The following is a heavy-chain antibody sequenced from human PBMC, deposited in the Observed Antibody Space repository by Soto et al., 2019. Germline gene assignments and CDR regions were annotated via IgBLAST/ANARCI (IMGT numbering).Heavy chain of an antibody. Sequence: GGSLRLSCAASGFTFSSYAMSWVRQAPGKGLEWVSAISGSGGSTYYADSVKGRFTISRDNSKNTLYLQMNSLRAEDTAVYYCAKAGLIVATIHDYYYYYMDVWGKGTTVTVSS. J-gene: IGHJ6*03. V-gene: IGHV3-23*01. D-gene: IGHD5-12*01. CDR2: ISGSGGST. CDR1: GFTFSSYA. CDR3: AKAGLIVATIHDYYYYYMDV.